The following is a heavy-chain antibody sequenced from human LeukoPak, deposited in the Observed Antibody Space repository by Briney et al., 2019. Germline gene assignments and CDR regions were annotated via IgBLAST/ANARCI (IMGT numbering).Heavy chain of an antibody. D-gene: IGHD2-21*01. V-gene: IGHV3-23*01. CDR3: AKDFRIGYSAHFDY. Sequence: GGSLRLSCVGSGFTFRSHAMSWVRQPPEKGLEFVSGIYENGGTTYYADSVKGRFSISKDNSKNTLYLQMDILRGEDTAVYYCAKDFRIGYSAHFDYWGEGDLVTVSS. CDR2: IYENGGTT. J-gene: IGHJ4*02. CDR1: GFTFRSHA.